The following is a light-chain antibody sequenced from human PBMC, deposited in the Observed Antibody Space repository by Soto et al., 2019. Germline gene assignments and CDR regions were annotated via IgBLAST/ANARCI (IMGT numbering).Light chain of an antibody. CDR3: QQGDT. CDR1: QSLNGN. V-gene: IGKV3-11*01. Sequence: EIVMTQSPATLSVSPGERATLSCRASQSLNGNLAWFQQKPGQAPRLLIYDASNRATGIPARFSGSGSGTDFTLTISSLEPEDFAVYYCQQGDTFGPGTKVDIK. J-gene: IGKJ3*01. CDR2: DAS.